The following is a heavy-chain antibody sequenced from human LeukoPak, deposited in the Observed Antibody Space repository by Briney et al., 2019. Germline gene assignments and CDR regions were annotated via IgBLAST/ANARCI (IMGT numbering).Heavy chain of an antibody. D-gene: IGHD6-6*01. Sequence: SQTLSLTCAISGDSVSSNSAAWNWIRQSPSRGLEWLGRTYYRSKWYNDYAVSVKSRITINPDTSRNQFSLQLNSVTPEDTAVYYCARGLYSSSSDDYYYYMDAWGKGTTVTVSS. CDR3: ARGLYSSSSDDYYYYMDA. CDR1: GDSVSSNSAA. CDR2: TYYRSKWYN. V-gene: IGHV6-1*01. J-gene: IGHJ6*03.